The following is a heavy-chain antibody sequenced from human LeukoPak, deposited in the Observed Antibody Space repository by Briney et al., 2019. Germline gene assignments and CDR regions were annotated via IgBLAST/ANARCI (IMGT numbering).Heavy chain of an antibody. J-gene: IGHJ6*03. CDR3: VKGHYGLGSPDYMDV. CDR2: IWYDGSNK. V-gene: IGHV3-33*06. CDR1: GFIFSNYG. Sequence: GGSLRLSCAASGFIFSNYGMHWVRQAPGKGLEWVAVIWYDGSNKYYGDSVKGRFTISRENSKNTLYLQMNSLRAEDTAVYYCVKGHYGLGSPDYMDVWGKGTTVTVSS. D-gene: IGHD3-10*01.